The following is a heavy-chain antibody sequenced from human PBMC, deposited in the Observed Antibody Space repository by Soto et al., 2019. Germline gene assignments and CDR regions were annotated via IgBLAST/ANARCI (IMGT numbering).Heavy chain of an antibody. CDR3: AKGGSAALIAAAGTGHWFDP. CDR1: GFIFDDYA. D-gene: IGHD6-13*01. Sequence: DVQLVESGGGLVHPGRSLRLSCAASGFIFDDYAMHWVRQVPGKGLEWVSGINWNGGTTGYGEYVKGRFTISRDNAKNSLYLQMNSLRAEDTALYYCAKGGSAALIAAAGTGHWFDPWGQGTLVTVSS. J-gene: IGHJ5*02. V-gene: IGHV3-9*01. CDR2: INWNGGTT.